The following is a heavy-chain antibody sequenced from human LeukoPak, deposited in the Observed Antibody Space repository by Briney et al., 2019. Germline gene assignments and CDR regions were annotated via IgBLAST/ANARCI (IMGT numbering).Heavy chain of an antibody. CDR3: ARDQSLEYHFNAFDI. J-gene: IGHJ3*02. Sequence: SVKVSCKASGGTFSSYAISWVRQAPGQGLEWMGGIIPIFGTANFAQKFQGRVTITADESTSTTYMELSSLRSEDTAVYYCARDQSLEYHFNAFDIWGQGTMVTVSS. D-gene: IGHD3-3*01. CDR1: GGTFSSYA. CDR2: IIPIFGTA. V-gene: IGHV1-69*13.